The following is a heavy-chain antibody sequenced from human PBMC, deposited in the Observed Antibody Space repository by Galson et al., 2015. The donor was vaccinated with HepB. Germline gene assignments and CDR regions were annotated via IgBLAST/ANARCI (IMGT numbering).Heavy chain of an antibody. CDR2: ISAYNGNT. D-gene: IGHD5-18*01. CDR3: ARERGIRGRIQLHY. J-gene: IGHJ4*02. V-gene: IGHV1-18*04. Sequence: SVKVSCKASGYTFTSYGISWVRQAPGQGLEWMGWISAYNGNTNYAQKLQGRVTMTTDTSTSTAYMELRSLGSDDTAVYYCARERGIRGRIQLHYWGQGTLVTVSP. CDR1: GYTFTSYG.